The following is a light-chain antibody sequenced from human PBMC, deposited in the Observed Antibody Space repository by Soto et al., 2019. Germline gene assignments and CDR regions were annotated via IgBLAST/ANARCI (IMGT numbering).Light chain of an antibody. Sequence: DIQLTQSPSFLSASVGDRVTITCRASLDIRGYLAWYQQKPGKVPRLLIYSASTLQGGVPSRFSGSGSGTEFTLTISRVQPEDFVVYYCQQYYNWPGTFGQGTKVDIK. CDR2: SAS. CDR1: LDIRGY. V-gene: IGKV1-9*01. CDR3: QQYYNWPGT. J-gene: IGKJ1*01.